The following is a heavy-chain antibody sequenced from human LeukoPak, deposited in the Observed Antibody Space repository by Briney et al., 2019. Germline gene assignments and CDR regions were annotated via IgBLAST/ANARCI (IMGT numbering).Heavy chain of an antibody. Sequence: SENLSLTCTVSGGSISSSSYYWGWIRQPPGKGLEWIGSIYYSGSTYYNPSLKSRVTISVDTSKNQFSLKLSSVTAADTAVYYCARRGFSSRIDYWGQGTLVTVSS. J-gene: IGHJ4*02. V-gene: IGHV4-39*01. CDR3: ARRGFSSRIDY. D-gene: IGHD6-13*01. CDR2: IYYSGST. CDR1: GGSISSSSYY.